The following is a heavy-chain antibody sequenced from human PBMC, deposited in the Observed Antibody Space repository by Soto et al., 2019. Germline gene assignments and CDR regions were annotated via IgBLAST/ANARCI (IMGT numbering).Heavy chain of an antibody. Sequence: SETLSLTCAVSGYSISSGYYWGWIRQPPGKGLEWIGSIYHSGSTYYNPSLKSRVTISVDTSKNQFSLKLSSVTAADTAVYYCARSRGTMVRGVILNDAFDIWGQGTMVT. CDR2: IYHSGST. D-gene: IGHD3-10*01. CDR1: GYSISSGYY. J-gene: IGHJ3*02. CDR3: ARSRGTMVRGVILNDAFDI. V-gene: IGHV4-38-2*01.